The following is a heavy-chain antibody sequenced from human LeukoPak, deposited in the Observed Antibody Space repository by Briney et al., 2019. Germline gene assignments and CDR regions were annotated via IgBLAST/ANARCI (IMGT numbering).Heavy chain of an antibody. J-gene: IGHJ4*02. D-gene: IGHD1-26*01. Sequence: GGSLRLSCAASGFTFDDYGMSWVRQAPGKGLEWVSGINWNGGSTGYADSVKGRFTISRDNAKNSLYLQMNSLRAEDTAVYYCARDPWELLLFDYWGQGTLVTVSS. CDR1: GFTFDDYG. CDR2: INWNGGST. V-gene: IGHV3-20*04. CDR3: ARDPWELLLFDY.